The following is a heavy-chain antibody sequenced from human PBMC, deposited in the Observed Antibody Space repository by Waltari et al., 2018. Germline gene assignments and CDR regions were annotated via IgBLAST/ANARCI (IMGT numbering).Heavy chain of an antibody. Sequence: EVQLVESGGGLTQPGRYLRLSCPTSGLVFRSFSISWVRQAPGKGREWVGFIRSKAYGGTPKYAASVRDRFTMSRDDSKSIAYLEMNSLKTEDTAMYFCTTQNTFWSWSYWGRGTLVTVSS. CDR3: TTQNTFWSWSY. CDR1: GLVFRSFS. J-gene: IGHJ4*02. D-gene: IGHD3-3*01. CDR2: IRSKAYGGTP. V-gene: IGHV3-49*04.